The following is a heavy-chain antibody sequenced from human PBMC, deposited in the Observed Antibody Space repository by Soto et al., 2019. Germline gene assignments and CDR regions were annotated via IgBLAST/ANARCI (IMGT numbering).Heavy chain of an antibody. CDR1: GFPFSNYV. CDR3: AKGSASARPYFFDN. V-gene: IGHV3-23*01. J-gene: IGHJ4*02. Sequence: GGSLRLSCAVSGFPFSNYVMSWIRQAPGKGLEWVSAISGSGGSTYLADSVKGRFTISRDNSKSTLYVQMNSLRAEDSAIYYCAKGSASARPYFFDNWGQGTLVTVSS. D-gene: IGHD6-6*01. CDR2: ISGSGGST.